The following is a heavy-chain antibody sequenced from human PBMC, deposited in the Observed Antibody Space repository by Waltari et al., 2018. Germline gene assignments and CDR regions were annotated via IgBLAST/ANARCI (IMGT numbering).Heavy chain of an antibody. V-gene: IGHV4-38-2*01. CDR2: IYHSGST. J-gene: IGHJ4*02. Sequence: QVQLQESGPGLVKPSATLSLTCAVSGYSISSGYYWGWLRQPPGKGLEWIGSIYHSGSTYYNPSLKSRVTISVDTSKNQFSLKLSSVTAADTAMYYCARHPSSSIVVVPAAPFEYWGQGTLVTVSS. CDR3: ARHPSSSIVVVPAAPFEY. CDR1: GYSISSGYY. D-gene: IGHD2-2*01.